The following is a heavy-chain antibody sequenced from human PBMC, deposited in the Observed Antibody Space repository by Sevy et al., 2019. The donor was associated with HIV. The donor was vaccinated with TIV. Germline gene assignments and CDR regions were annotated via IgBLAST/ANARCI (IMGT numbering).Heavy chain of an antibody. CDR3: AKEGDYDFWSGYYTPYYYYGMDV. D-gene: IGHD3-3*01. Sequence: GGSLRLSCAASGFTFSSYGMHWVRQAPGKGLEWVAVISYDGSNKYYAYSVKGRFTISRDNSKNTLYLQMNSLRAEDTGVYYCAKEGDYDFWSGYYTPYYYYGMDVWGQGTTVTVSS. J-gene: IGHJ6*02. CDR1: GFTFSSYG. CDR2: ISYDGSNK. V-gene: IGHV3-30*18.